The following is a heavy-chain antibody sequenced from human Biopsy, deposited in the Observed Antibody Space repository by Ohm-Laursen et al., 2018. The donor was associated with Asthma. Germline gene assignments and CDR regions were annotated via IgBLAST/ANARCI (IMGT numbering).Heavy chain of an antibody. CDR2: INNSSSII. V-gene: IGHV3-48*02. CDR3: ARGYCRDDACYSPLDY. CDR1: GFTFSSYP. D-gene: IGHD2-15*01. J-gene: IGHJ4*02. Sequence: SLRLSCTASGFTFSSYPMNWVRQAPGKGLEWLSYINNSSSIIYYADSVKGRFTISRDNAKNSLFLQMNSLRDEDTAVYYCARGYCRDDACYSPLDYWGQGTLVTVSS.